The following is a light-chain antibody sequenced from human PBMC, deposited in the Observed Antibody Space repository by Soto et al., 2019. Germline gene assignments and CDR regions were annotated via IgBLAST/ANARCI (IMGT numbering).Light chain of an antibody. CDR1: QSVGTY. Sequence: EIVLTQSPATLSLSPGERASLSCRASQSVGTYLAWYQQKPGQAPRLLIYDASSRAVGVAPRFRGSGSGTDFTLTIAYVEPEDFAVYYCQQRSTWPLTLGGGTRVEF. CDR3: QQRSTWPLT. V-gene: IGKV3-11*01. J-gene: IGKJ4*01. CDR2: DAS.